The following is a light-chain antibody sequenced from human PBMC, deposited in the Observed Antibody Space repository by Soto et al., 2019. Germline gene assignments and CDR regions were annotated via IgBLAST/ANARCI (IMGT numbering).Light chain of an antibody. CDR2: GAS. V-gene: IGKV3-20*01. CDR1: QSVSSSY. CDR3: QHYVNSPVASYS. J-gene: IGKJ2*01. Sequence: EIVLTQSPGTLSLSPGERVTLSCRASQSVSSSYLAWYQQKPGQAPRLLVYGASSRATGIPDRFSASGSGTDFTLTLSRLEAEDFAVYHCQHYVNSPVASYSFGQGTKLEIK.